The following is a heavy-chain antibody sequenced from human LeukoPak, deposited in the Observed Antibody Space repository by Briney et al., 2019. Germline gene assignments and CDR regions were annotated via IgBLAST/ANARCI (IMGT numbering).Heavy chain of an antibody. CDR1: GYTFTSYD. CDR3: ARADIVVVPAADFDY. Sequence: ASVKVSCKASGYTFTSYDINWVRQATGQGLEWMGWMNPNSGGTNYAQKFQGRVTMTRDTSISAAYMELSRLRSDDTAVYYCARADIVVVPAADFDYWGQGTLVTVSS. D-gene: IGHD2-2*01. J-gene: IGHJ4*02. CDR2: MNPNSGGT. V-gene: IGHV1-2*02.